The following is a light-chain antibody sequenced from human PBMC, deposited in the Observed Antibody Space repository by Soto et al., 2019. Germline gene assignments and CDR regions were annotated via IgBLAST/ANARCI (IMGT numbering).Light chain of an antibody. J-gene: IGKJ4*01. V-gene: IGKV3D-20*02. Sequence: VLTQSPGTLSLSTGKRATLSCRASQSISSSYLAWYQQRPGQAPRLLIYDASNRATGVPARFSGSGSGTDFTLTISSLESEDFAVYYCQQRANWPLTFGGGTKVDIK. CDR3: QQRANWPLT. CDR2: DAS. CDR1: QSISSSY.